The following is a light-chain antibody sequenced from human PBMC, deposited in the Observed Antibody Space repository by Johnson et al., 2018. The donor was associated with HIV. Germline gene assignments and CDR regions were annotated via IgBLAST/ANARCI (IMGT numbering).Light chain of an antibody. CDR1: SSNIGNNY. Sequence: QSVLTQPPSVSAAPGQKVTISCSGSSSNIGNNYVSWYQQLPGTAPKLLIYEDNKRPSGIPARFSGSKSGTSATLGINGLQTGDEANYYCGTWDSSLSAGFYVFGTGTKVTVL. V-gene: IGLV1-51*02. CDR3: GTWDSSLSAGFYV. J-gene: IGLJ1*01. CDR2: EDN.